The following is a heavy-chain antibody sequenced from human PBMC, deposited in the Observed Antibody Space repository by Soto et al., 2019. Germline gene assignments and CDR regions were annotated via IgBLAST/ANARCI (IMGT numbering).Heavy chain of an antibody. V-gene: IGHV3-23*01. CDR3: AKLRDWNYLDGMEV. CDR1: GFTFSSYA. J-gene: IGHJ6*02. D-gene: IGHD1-7*01. Sequence: GGSLRLSCAASGFTFSSYAMNWVRQAPGKGLEWVSGVSGSGRSTYYADSVKGRFTLSRDNSKNILYLQMNTLRAEDTAIYYCAKLRDWNYLDGMEVWGQGTMVTVSS. CDR2: VSGSGRST.